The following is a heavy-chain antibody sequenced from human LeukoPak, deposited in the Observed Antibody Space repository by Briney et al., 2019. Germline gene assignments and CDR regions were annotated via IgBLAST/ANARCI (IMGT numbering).Heavy chain of an antibody. V-gene: IGHV4-34*01. Sequence: SETLSLTCAVYGGSFSGYYWSWIRQPPGKGLEWIGEINHSGSTNYNPSLKSRVTISVDTSKNQFSLKLSSVTAADTVVYYCARKYGSAPNWFDPWGQGTLVTVSS. CDR2: INHSGST. CDR1: GGSFSGYY. D-gene: IGHD3-10*01. CDR3: ARKYGSAPNWFDP. J-gene: IGHJ5*02.